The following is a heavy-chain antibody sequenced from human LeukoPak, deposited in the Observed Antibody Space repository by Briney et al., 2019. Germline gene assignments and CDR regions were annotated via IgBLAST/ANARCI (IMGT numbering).Heavy chain of an antibody. CDR3: ASGGSSGWSHWGY. V-gene: IGHV4-59*01. CDR2: IYYNGST. J-gene: IGHJ4*02. D-gene: IGHD6-19*01. CDR1: GGSISSYY. Sequence: SETLSLTCTVSGGSISSYYWSWIRQPPGKGLEWIGHIYYNGSTNYNPSLKSLVTISVDKSKNQFSLKLSSVPAADTDVYYSASGGSSGWSHWGYWGEGTLVTVSS.